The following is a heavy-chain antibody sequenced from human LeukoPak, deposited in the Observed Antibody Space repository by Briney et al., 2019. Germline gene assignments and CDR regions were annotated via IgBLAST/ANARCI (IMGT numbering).Heavy chain of an antibody. V-gene: IGHV4-34*01. D-gene: IGHD4-23*01. CDR3: ARGRGGNSGDN. J-gene: IGHJ4*02. CDR1: SVSFSGYY. Sequence: SETLSLTCAVYSVSFSGYYWSWIRQPPGKGLEWVGEINHSGSTNYNPSLKSRVSISLDTSKNQFSLKLTSVTAADTAVYYCARGRGGNSGDNWGQGALVTVSS. CDR2: INHSGST.